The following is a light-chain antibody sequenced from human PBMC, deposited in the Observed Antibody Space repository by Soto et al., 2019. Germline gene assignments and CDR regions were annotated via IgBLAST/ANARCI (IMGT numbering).Light chain of an antibody. CDR3: LQHNSHPWT. CDR1: QTVRNNY. J-gene: IGKJ1*01. Sequence: EFVLTQSPGTLSLSPGERATLSCRASQTVRNNYLAWYQQKPGQAPRLLIYDASSRATGIPDRFSGGGSGTDFTLTISRLEPEDFAVYYCLQHNSHPWTFGQGTKVDIK. V-gene: IGKV3-20*01. CDR2: DAS.